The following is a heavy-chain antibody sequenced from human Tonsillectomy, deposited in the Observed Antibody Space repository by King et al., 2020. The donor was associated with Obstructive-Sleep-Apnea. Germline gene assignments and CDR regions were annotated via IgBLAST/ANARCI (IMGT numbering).Heavy chain of an antibody. J-gene: IGHJ3*01. CDR1: GFTFGDYA. CDR2: IRKKAFGGTT. Sequence: VQLVESGGGVVPPGRSLRLSWSTSGFTFGDYALTWVRQATGKGLDGVGFIRKKAFGGTTDYAASVKGRFTISRDGSKSIAYLQMISLKTEDTAGYYCSRGWHTSDLWGQGTMVTVSS. CDR3: SRGWHTSDL. V-gene: IGHV3-49*04. D-gene: IGHD2-21*01.